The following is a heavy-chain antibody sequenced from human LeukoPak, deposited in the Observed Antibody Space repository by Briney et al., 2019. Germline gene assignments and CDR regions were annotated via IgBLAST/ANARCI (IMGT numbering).Heavy chain of an antibody. V-gene: IGHV3-7*01. CDR2: IKQDGNEK. CDR3: ARDGLASSGCPDY. Sequence: GGSLRLSCAASGFTFSSYWMSWVRQAPGEGLEWVANIKQDGNEKYYVDSVKGRFTISRDNAKNSLYLQMNSLRAEDTAVYYCARDGLASSGCPDYWGQGALVTVSS. J-gene: IGHJ4*02. D-gene: IGHD6-25*01. CDR1: GFTFSSYW.